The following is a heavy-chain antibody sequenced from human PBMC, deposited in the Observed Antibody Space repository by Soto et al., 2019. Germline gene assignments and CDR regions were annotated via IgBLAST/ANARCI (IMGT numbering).Heavy chain of an antibody. J-gene: IGHJ4*02. CDR1: GFTFSSYD. D-gene: IGHD3-22*01. V-gene: IGHV3-13*01. CDR3: ARVTAELYDSSGYPNQCYFDY. Sequence: GGSLRLSCAASGFTFSSYDMHWVRQATGKGLEWVSAIGTAGDTYYPGSVKGRFTISRENAKNSLYLQMNSLRAEDTAVYYCARVTAELYDSSGYPNQCYFDYWGQGTLVTVSS. CDR2: IGTAGDT.